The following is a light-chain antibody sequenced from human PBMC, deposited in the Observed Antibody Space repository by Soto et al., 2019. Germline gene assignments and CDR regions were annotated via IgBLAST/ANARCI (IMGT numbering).Light chain of an antibody. Sequence: DIQMTQSPPSVSASVGDRVTITCRASQGISSWLAWYQQKPEKAPKLVIYDASSLQSGVPSRFSGSGSGTDFTLTISSLQPEDFATYYCQQYHSYSITFGQGTRLEIK. CDR2: DAS. V-gene: IGKV1D-16*01. J-gene: IGKJ5*01. CDR3: QQYHSYSIT. CDR1: QGISSW.